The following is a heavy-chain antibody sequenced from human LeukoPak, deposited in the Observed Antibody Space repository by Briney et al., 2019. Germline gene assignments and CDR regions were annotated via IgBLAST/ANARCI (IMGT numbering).Heavy chain of an antibody. V-gene: IGHV3-11*06. CDR1: GFTFSDYY. CDR3: ARVGLRDAFDI. Sequence: GGSLRLSCAASGFTFSDYYMSWIRQAPGKGLEWVSYISSSSSYTNYADSVKGRFTISRDNAKNSLYLQMNSLRAEDTAVYYCARVGLRDAFDIWGQGTMVTASS. CDR2: ISSSSSYT. D-gene: IGHD4-17*01. J-gene: IGHJ3*02.